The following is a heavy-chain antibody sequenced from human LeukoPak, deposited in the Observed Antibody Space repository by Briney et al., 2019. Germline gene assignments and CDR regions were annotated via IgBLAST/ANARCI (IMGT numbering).Heavy chain of an antibody. D-gene: IGHD5-18*01. J-gene: IGHJ4*02. CDR3: ARAGYSYGTGYYFDY. Sequence: SETLSLTCTVSGGSVSSYYWSWIRLPPGKGLEWIGYIYYTGATYYNPSLKSRVTISLDTSKNQFSLKLSSVTAADAAVYYCARAGYSYGTGYYFDYWGQGALVTVSS. CDR2: IYYTGAT. V-gene: IGHV4-59*02. CDR1: GGSVSSYY.